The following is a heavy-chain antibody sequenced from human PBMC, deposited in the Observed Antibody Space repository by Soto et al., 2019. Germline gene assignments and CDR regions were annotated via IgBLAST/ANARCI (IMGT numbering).Heavy chain of an antibody. CDR3: AGRRAGDYYFDY. V-gene: IGHV4-39*01. Sequence: PSETLSLTCTVSGGSVSSSSYYWGWIRQPPGKGLEWIGTIYYTGSTSYSPSLKRRVTISVDTSKTQFSLNLSSVTATDTAVYYCAGRRAGDYYFDYWG. D-gene: IGHD1-26*01. CDR1: GGSVSSSSYY. CDR2: IYYTGST. J-gene: IGHJ4*01.